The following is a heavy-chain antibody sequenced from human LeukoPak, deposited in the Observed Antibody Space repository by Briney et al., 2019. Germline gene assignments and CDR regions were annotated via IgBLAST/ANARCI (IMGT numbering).Heavy chain of an antibody. Sequence: VVSVNVSCKACVGILSSYYISWVPEAPAQGLECVGGIIPILGAANYAQKSQGRVTITTDESTSTAYMGLSSLRSEDTALYYCARGPFVGYSGYDYVDYWGQGTLVTVSS. V-gene: IGHV1-69*05. CDR1: VGILSSYY. CDR2: IIPILGAA. CDR3: ARGPFVGYSGYDYVDY. J-gene: IGHJ4*02. D-gene: IGHD5-12*01.